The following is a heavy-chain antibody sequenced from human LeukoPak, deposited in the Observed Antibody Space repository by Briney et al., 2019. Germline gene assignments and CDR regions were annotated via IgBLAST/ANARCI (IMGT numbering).Heavy chain of an antibody. V-gene: IGHV1-2*02. CDR1: GYTFNGYY. Sequence: ASVKVSCKASGYTFNGYYLHWVRQAPGQGLEWMGWINPNSGGTNYAQKFQGRVTMTRDTSISTAYMELSRLRSDDTAVYYCAKKYSNSRVNQGESIKTFDYWGQGTLVTVSS. CDR3: AKKYSNSRVNQGESIKTFDY. CDR2: INPNSGGT. J-gene: IGHJ4*02. D-gene: IGHD6-13*01.